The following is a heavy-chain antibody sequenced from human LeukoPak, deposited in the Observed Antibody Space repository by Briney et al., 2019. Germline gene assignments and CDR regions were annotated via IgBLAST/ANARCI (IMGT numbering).Heavy chain of an antibody. CDR2: IGGTDGLT. CDR1: AFTFSDYA. D-gene: IGHD2-8*01. V-gene: IGHV3-23*01. CDR3: TKDQFSKNGVYDAFDI. J-gene: IGHJ3*02. Sequence: GGSLRLSCAASAFTFSDYAMSWVRQAPGKGLEWVSVIGGTDGLTYYADSVKGRFTISRDNSKNTLYLQMNSLRAKDTAVYYCTKDQFSKNGVYDAFDIWGQGTMVTVSS.